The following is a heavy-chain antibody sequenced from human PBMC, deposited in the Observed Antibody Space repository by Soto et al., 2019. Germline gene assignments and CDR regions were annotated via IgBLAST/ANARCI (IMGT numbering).Heavy chain of an antibody. J-gene: IGHJ4*02. CDR2: TYYRSKWYN. CDR3: ARDLRAKGYSSGWYVGT. Sequence: PSQTLSLTCAISGDSVSSNSAAWNWIRQSPSRGLEWLGRTYYRSKWYNDYAVSVKSRITINPDTSKNQFSLQLNSVTPEDTAVYYCARDLRAKGYSSGWYVGTWGQGTLATVSS. CDR1: GDSVSSNSAA. D-gene: IGHD6-19*01. V-gene: IGHV6-1*01.